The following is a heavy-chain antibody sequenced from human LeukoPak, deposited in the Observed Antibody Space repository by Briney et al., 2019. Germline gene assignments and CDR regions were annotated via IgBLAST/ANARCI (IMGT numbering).Heavy chain of an antibody. D-gene: IGHD1-26*01. CDR2: ISPSFGTA. CDR3: ARDGEYSGSYYVDY. V-gene: IGHV1-69*05. J-gene: IGHJ4*02. CDR1: GGTFSSYA. Sequence: ASVKVSCEASGGTFSSYAISWVRQAPGQGLEWMGRISPSFGTANYAQNFQGRVTITTAESTSTAYMELSSLRSQDTAAYYCARDGEYSGSYYVDYWGQGTLVTVSS.